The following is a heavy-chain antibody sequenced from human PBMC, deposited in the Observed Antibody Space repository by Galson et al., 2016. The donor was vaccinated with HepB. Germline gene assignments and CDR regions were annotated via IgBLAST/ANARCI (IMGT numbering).Heavy chain of an antibody. D-gene: IGHD2-2*02. CDR2: ISTTSYTI. CDR3: ARLEAVRYPDS. J-gene: IGHJ4*02. CDR1: RFTFSDYY. V-gene: IGHV3-11*01. Sequence: SLRLSCAASRFTFSDYYMTWIRQAPGKGLEWVSFISTTSYTIYYADSVRCRFNISRDNAKNSLYLQVNSLRVEDTAVYYCARLEAVRYPDSWGQGTMVTVAS.